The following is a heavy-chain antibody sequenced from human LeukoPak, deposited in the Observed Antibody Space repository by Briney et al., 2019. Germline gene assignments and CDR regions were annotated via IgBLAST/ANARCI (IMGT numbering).Heavy chain of an antibody. V-gene: IGHV3-30-3*01. J-gene: IGHJ3*02. Sequence: GGSLRLSCAASGFTFSSYAIQWVRQAPGKGLEWVAVISYDGSNKYYADSVKGRFTISRDNSKNTLYLQMNSLRAEDTAVFYCARGRTGACDAFDIWGQGTMVIVSS. CDR1: GFTFSSYA. CDR2: ISYDGSNK. D-gene: IGHD1-1*01. CDR3: ARGRTGACDAFDI.